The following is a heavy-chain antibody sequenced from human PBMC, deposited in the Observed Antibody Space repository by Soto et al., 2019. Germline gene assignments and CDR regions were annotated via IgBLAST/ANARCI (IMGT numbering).Heavy chain of an antibody. V-gene: IGHV4-59*01. CDR3: ARGSSGSWSPTYFFDY. CDR2: IYYSGST. Sequence: QVQLQESGPGLVKPSETLSLTRTVSGGSISSYYWSWIRQPPGKGLEWIGYIYYSGSTNYNPSLKSRVTISVDTSKNQFSLKLSSVTAADTAVYYCARGSSGSWSPTYFFDYWGQGTLVTVSS. D-gene: IGHD6-13*01. CDR1: GGSISSYY. J-gene: IGHJ4*02.